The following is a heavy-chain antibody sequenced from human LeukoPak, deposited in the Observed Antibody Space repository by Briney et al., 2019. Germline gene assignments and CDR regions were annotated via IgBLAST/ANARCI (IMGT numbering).Heavy chain of an antibody. D-gene: IGHD5-12*01. CDR3: ARWWLRLGPFDY. Sequence: ASVKVSCKASGYTFTSYGISWVRQAPGQGLEWVGWISAYNGNTNYAQKLQGRVTMTTDTSTSTAYMELRSLRSDDTAVYYCARWWLRLGPFDYWGQGTLVTVSS. CDR1: GYTFTSYG. J-gene: IGHJ4*02. CDR2: ISAYNGNT. V-gene: IGHV1-18*01.